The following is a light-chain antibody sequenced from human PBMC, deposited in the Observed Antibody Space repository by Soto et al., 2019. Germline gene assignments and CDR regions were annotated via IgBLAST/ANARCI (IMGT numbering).Light chain of an antibody. CDR2: EVS. Sequence: QSDLTQPASVYGSPGQSITISCTGTSSDVGGYNYVSWYQQHPGKAPKLMIYEVSNRPSGVSNRFSGSKSGNTASLTISGLQAEDEADYYCSSYTSSSAFFGTGTKVTVL. J-gene: IGLJ1*01. V-gene: IGLV2-14*01. CDR1: SSDVGGYNY. CDR3: SSYTSSSAF.